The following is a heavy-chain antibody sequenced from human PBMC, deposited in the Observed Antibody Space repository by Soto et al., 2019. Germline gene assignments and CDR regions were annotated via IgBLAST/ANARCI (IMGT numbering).Heavy chain of an antibody. D-gene: IGHD1-26*01. CDR1: GFTFSSYA. V-gene: IGHV3-30*04. Sequence: GGSLRLSCAASGFTFSSYAMHWVRQAPGKGLEWVAVISYDGSNKYYADSVKGRFTISRDNSKNTLYLQMNSLRAEDTAVYYCARDRGDYWGQGTLVTVSS. CDR2: ISYDGSNK. J-gene: IGHJ4*02. CDR3: ARDRGDY.